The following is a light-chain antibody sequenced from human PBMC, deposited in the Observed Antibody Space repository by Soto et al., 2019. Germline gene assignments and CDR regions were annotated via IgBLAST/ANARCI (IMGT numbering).Light chain of an antibody. V-gene: IGLV4-69*01. Sequence: QLVLTQSPSASASLGASVKLTCTLSSGHSSYAIAWHQQQPEKGPRYLMKLNSDGSHNNGDGIPDRFSGSSSGAERYLTISSLQSEDEADYYCQTWGTGIHVFGTGTKVTVL. CDR3: QTWGTGIHV. CDR1: SGHSSYA. J-gene: IGLJ1*01. CDR2: LNSDGSH.